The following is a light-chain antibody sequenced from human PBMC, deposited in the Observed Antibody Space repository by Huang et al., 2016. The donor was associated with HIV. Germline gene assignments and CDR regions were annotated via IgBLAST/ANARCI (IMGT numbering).Light chain of an antibody. Sequence: DIVMTPSPESLAVSLGERATINCKSSQTVTNNSNNKNSLAWYQQKPGQPPKLLIYWASTRESGVPDRFNGSGSGTDFTLTISSLQAEDVALYFCQQYYSSPRTFGGGTKMEIK. CDR3: QQYYSSPRT. CDR1: QTVTNNSNNKNS. V-gene: IGKV4-1*01. CDR2: WAS. J-gene: IGKJ4*01.